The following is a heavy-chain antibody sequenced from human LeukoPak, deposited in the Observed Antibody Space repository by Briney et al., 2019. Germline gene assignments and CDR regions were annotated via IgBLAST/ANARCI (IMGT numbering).Heavy chain of an antibody. Sequence: SETLSLTCTVSGGSISSYYWSWIRQPPGKGLEWIGYIYYSGSTYYNPSLKSRVTISVDTSKNQFSLKLSSVTAADTAVYYCARHPRGYTNYYYYMDVWGKGTTVTVSS. V-gene: IGHV4-59*08. D-gene: IGHD5-24*01. J-gene: IGHJ6*03. CDR3: ARHPRGYTNYYYYMDV. CDR2: IYYSGST. CDR1: GGSISSYY.